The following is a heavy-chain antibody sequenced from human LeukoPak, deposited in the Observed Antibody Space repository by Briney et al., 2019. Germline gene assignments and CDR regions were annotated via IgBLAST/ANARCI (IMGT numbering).Heavy chain of an antibody. D-gene: IGHD6-13*01. V-gene: IGHV3-21*01. J-gene: IGHJ4*02. CDR1: GFTFSSYS. CDR2: ISSSSSYI. Sequence: GGSLRLSCAASGFTFSSYSMNWVRQAPGKGLEWVSSISSSSSYIYYADSVKGRFTISRDNAKNSLYLQMNSLRAEDTAVYYCASYSDPLAAAGTGFDYWGQGTLVTVSS. CDR3: ASYSDPLAAAGTGFDY.